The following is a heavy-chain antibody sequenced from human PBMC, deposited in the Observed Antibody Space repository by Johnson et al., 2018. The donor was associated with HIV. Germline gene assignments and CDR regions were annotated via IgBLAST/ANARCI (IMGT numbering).Heavy chain of an antibody. CDR2: IYSRDTT. CDR1: GFTVINNY. Sequence: VQLVESGGGLVQPGGSLRLSCAVSGFTVINNYMTWVRQAPGKGLEWVSIIYSRDTTYYADSVKGRFSISRDSSKNTLYLQMNSLRAEDTAVYYCARALEGDAFDIWGPGTMVTVS. V-gene: IGHV3-66*02. J-gene: IGHJ3*02. CDR3: ARALEGDAFDI. D-gene: IGHD5-24*01.